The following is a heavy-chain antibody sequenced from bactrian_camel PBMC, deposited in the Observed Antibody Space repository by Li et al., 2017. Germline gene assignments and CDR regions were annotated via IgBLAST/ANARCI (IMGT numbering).Heavy chain of an antibody. CDR3: ATRPLDRFRDDF. Sequence: QLVESGGGLVSPGGSLRVSCQASGFSFSLYDMSWVRQAPGKGLEWVSAIKTGGGSTFYADSVKGRFTISRDNANNTLYLQMDGLKTEDTAVYYCATRPLDRFRDDFWGQGTQVTVS. CDR2: IKTGGGST. J-gene: IGHJ4*01. V-gene: IGHV3S28*01. CDR1: GFSFSLYD.